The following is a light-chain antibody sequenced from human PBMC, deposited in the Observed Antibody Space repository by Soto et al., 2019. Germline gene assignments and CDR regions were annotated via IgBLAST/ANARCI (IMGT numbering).Light chain of an antibody. Sequence: QCSLTQPPSASRTPGQRVTISCSGSSSNIGRNTVDWYQHLPGTAPKLLIYSNDQRPSGVPDRFSVSKSGTSASLAISGLQSEDEADYYCAAWNDSLNRLVFVTVTNVTDL. V-gene: IGLV1-44*01. CDR2: SND. J-gene: IGLJ1*01. CDR1: SSNIGRNT. CDR3: AAWNDSLNRLV.